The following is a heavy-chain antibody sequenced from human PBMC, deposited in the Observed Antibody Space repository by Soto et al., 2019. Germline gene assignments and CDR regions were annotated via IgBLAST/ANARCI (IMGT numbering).Heavy chain of an antibody. Sequence: GGSLRLSCAASGFTFSSYGMHWVRQAPGKGLEWVAVISYDGSNKYYADSVKGRFTISRDNSKNTLYLQMNSLRAEDTAVYYCAKGVEMATIIDYFDYWGQGTLVTV. CDR3: AKGVEMATIIDYFDY. CDR1: GFTFSSYG. V-gene: IGHV3-30*18. D-gene: IGHD5-12*01. J-gene: IGHJ4*02. CDR2: ISYDGSNK.